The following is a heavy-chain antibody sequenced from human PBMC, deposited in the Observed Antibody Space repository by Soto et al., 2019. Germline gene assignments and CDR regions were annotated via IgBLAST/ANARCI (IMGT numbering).Heavy chain of an antibody. Sequence: LSLTCTVSGGSISGYYWSWIRQPPGKGLEWIGNVYYSGGAKYNPSVKRRVSISVDTSKNQFSLNLSSVTAADTAVYYCTRDGDGRMTTNPYYYYGMDVWGPGITVTVSS. D-gene: IGHD2-21*02. CDR1: GGSISGYY. V-gene: IGHV4-59*01. CDR2: VYYSGGA. J-gene: IGHJ6*02. CDR3: TRDGDGRMTTNPYYYYGMDV.